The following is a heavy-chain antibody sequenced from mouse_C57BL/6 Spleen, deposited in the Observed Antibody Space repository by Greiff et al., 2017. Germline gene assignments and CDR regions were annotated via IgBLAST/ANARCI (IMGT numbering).Heavy chain of an antibody. CDR3: ARGGYYGSTFYAMDY. D-gene: IGHD1-1*01. Sequence: QVQLQQSGPELVKPGASVKISCKASGYAFSSSWMNWVKQRPGKGLEWIGRFYPGDGDTNYNGKFKGKTTLTADKSSSTAYMQLSSLTSEDSAVYFCARGGYYGSTFYAMDYWGQGTSVTVSS. V-gene: IGHV1-82*01. CDR1: GYAFSSSW. J-gene: IGHJ4*01. CDR2: FYPGDGDT.